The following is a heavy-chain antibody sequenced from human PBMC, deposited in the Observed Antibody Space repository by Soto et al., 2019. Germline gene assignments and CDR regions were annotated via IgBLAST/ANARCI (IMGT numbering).Heavy chain of an antibody. V-gene: IGHV1-46*01. CDR2: INPSGIST. Sequence: ASVKVSCKTSGYTFTNYYIHWVRQAPGQGLEWMGVINPSGISTTYAQKFQGRVTMTRDTSTSTVYMDLSSLRPEDTAAYFCARVPVSYRAPCSGGSCYLFDYWGQGTLVTVSS. D-gene: IGHD2-15*01. CDR3: ARVPVSYRAPCSGGSCYLFDY. J-gene: IGHJ4*02. CDR1: GYTFTNYY.